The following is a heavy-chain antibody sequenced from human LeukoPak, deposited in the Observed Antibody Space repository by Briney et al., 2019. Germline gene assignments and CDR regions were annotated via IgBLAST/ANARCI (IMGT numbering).Heavy chain of an antibody. CDR2: ISGSGGST. D-gene: IGHD3-16*01. Sequence: PGGSLRLSCAASGFTFSSYAMSWVRQAPGKGLEWVSAISGSGGSTYYADSVKGRFTISRDNSKNTLYLQMNSLRAEDTAVYYCAKDLTSGATRLAAMGTHAFDIWGQGIMVTVSS. J-gene: IGHJ3*02. V-gene: IGHV3-23*01. CDR1: GFTFSSYA. CDR3: AKDLTSGATRLAAMGTHAFDI.